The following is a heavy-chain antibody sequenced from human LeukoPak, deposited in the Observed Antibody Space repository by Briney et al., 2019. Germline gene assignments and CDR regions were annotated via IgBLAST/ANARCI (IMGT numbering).Heavy chain of an antibody. D-gene: IGHD5/OR15-5a*01. CDR3: ASDQVSGVFDY. V-gene: IGHV3-11*05. Sequence: GGSLRLSCAGPGFVFSDFYINWIRHSPGKGLEWLAYISPDGSYTTYGDSVKGRFVISRDNAKNSVSLQMNSLRVEDTAVYFCASDQVSGVFDYWGQGARVTVS. CDR1: GFVFSDFY. J-gene: IGHJ4*02. CDR2: ISPDGSYT.